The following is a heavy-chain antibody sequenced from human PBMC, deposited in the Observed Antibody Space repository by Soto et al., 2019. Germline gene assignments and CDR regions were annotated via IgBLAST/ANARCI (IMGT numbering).Heavy chain of an antibody. CDR1: GYTFSSYG. CDR3: ARDVGGWSTGWFDP. J-gene: IGHJ5*02. D-gene: IGHD6-19*01. CDR2: ISAHKGNV. V-gene: IGHV1-18*01. Sequence: QVQLVQSGAEVKKPGASVKVSCKASGYTFSSYGISWVRQAPGQGLEWMGWISAHKGNVKYAQKLQGRVTLTTDTSTGTAYMDLRSLRSDDTAVYYCARDVGGWSTGWFDPWGQGTLVTVSS.